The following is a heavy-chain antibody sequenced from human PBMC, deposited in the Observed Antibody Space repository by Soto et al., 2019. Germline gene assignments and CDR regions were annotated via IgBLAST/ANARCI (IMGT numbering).Heavy chain of an antibody. D-gene: IGHD1-1*01. CDR2: VYHSGST. Sequence: QVQLQESGPGLVKPSGTLSLTCAVSGGSISTSNWWSWVRQPPGKGLEWIGEVYHSGSTNYNPSFKSRVAMSVDKAKSQFSLTLNSVTGADTALYYCARTSTRGTRFAYWGQGSLVTVSS. CDR3: ARTSTRGTRFAY. J-gene: IGHJ4*02. CDR1: GGSISTSNW. V-gene: IGHV4-4*02.